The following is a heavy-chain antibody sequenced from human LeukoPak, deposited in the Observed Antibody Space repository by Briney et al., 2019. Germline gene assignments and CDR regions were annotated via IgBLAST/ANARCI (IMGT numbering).Heavy chain of an antibody. J-gene: IGHJ4*02. CDR2: INHSGST. V-gene: IGHV4-34*01. D-gene: IGHD3-22*01. CDR3: ARQRGYYDSSGPLGY. CDR1: GGSLSGYY. Sequence: TSETLSLTCAVYGGSLSGYYWSWIRQPPGKGLEWIGEINHSGSTNYNPSLKSRVTISVDTSKNQFSLKLSSVTAADTAVYYCARQRGYYDSSGPLGYWGQGTLVTVSS.